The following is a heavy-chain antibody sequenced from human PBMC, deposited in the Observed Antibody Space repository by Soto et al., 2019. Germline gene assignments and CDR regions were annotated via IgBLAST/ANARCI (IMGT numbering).Heavy chain of an antibody. V-gene: IGHV1-46*01. Sequence: AAVKASSKASGYTFTSYYMHWVPQAPGKGLECMGIINPSGGSTSYAQKFQGRVTMTRDTSTSTVYMELSSLRSEDTAVYYCARGGTIVHAEFDYWGQETLVTVSS. J-gene: IGHJ4*01. CDR1: GYTFTSYY. CDR2: INPSGGST. CDR3: ARGGTIVHAEFDY. D-gene: IGHD1-7*01.